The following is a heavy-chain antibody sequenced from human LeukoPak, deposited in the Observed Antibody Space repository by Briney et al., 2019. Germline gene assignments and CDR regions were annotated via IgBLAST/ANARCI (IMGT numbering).Heavy chain of an antibody. Sequence: SETLSLTCTVSGGSISSYYWSWIRQPAGKGLEWIGRIYTSGSTNYNPSLKSRVTMSVDTSKSQFSLKLSSVTAADTAMYYCARGARATTSPYYFDYWGQGTLVTVSS. D-gene: IGHD5-12*01. CDR2: IYTSGST. J-gene: IGHJ4*02. V-gene: IGHV4-4*07. CDR3: ARGARATTSPYYFDY. CDR1: GGSISSYY.